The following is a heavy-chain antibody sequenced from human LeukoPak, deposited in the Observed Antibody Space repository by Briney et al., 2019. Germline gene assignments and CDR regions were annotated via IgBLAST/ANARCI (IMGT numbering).Heavy chain of an antibody. D-gene: IGHD4-17*01. J-gene: IGHJ6*03. Sequence: ASVKVSCKASGCTFTGYYMHWVRQAPGQGLEWMGWINPNSGGTNYAQKFQGRVTMTRDTSISTAYMELSRLRSDDTAVYYCARARTVRYYYMDVWGKGTTVTISS. V-gene: IGHV1-2*02. CDR1: GCTFTGYY. CDR2: INPNSGGT. CDR3: ARARTVRYYYMDV.